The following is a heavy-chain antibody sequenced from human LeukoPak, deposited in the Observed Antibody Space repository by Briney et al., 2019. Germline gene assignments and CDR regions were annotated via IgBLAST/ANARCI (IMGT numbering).Heavy chain of an antibody. V-gene: IGHV3-74*01. J-gene: IGHJ4*02. D-gene: IGHD2-8*02. CDR1: GFTFSSYW. Sequence: PGGSLRLSCAASGFTFSSYWMHWVRQAPGKGLVWVPRMNTDGSRTDYADSVKGRFTISRDNAKNTLYLQMNSLGAEDTAVYSCASDFTGRDDYWGQGTLVTVSS. CDR2: MNTDGSRT. CDR3: ASDFTGRDDY.